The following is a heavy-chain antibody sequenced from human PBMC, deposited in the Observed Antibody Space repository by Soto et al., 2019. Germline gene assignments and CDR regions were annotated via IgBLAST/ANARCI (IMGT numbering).Heavy chain of an antibody. J-gene: IGHJ5*02. CDR3: ARDNSQNYGSQGDSSWFHT. CDR1: GFSFSDYF. D-gene: IGHD3-22*01. V-gene: IGHV1-46*01. Sequence: ASVKVSCKAAGFSFSDYFMHWVRQAPGQGLEWMGIINPSGNIRDYAEKFQGRLTITRDTSTSTVYMDLSSLRDEDTAVYYCARDNSQNYGSQGDSSWFHTCGKGTPVTFSS. CDR2: INPSGNIR.